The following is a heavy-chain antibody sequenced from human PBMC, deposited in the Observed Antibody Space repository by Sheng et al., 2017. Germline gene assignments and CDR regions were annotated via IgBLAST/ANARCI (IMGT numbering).Heavy chain of an antibody. CDR3: ARDRSNTWFGGIDY. Sequence: QVQLVQSGAEVKKPGASVKVSCKASGYTFTDHYIHWVRQAPGQGLEWMGWLNPNTGDTKFAQKFQGRVTMTRDTSISTAYMELSRLRSDDTALYYCARDRSNTWFGGIDY. V-gene: IGHV1-2*02. CDR1: GYTFTDHY. CDR2: LNPNTGDT. D-gene: IGHD6-13*01. J-gene: IGHJ4*01.